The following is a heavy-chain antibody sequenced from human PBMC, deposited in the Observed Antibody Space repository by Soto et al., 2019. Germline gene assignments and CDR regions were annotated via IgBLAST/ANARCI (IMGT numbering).Heavy chain of an antibody. CDR3: ARESAGRDEFESSGDFDY. D-gene: IGHD3-22*01. CDR1: GYFFASYS. Sequence: QVQLVQSGAEVKKPGASVKVSCKASGYFFASYSMHWVRQAPGQGLEWMGMINPSVGSTSYVEKFQGRVTMTRDTSTSTVYMELSSPRSEDTGVYYCARESAGRDEFESSGDFDYWGQGTLVTVSS. V-gene: IGHV1-46*01. J-gene: IGHJ4*02. CDR2: INPSVGST.